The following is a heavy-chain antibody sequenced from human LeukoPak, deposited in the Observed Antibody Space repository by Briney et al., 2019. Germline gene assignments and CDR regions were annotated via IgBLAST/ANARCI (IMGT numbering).Heavy chain of an antibody. V-gene: IGHV4-61*01. CDR3: ARERSSGCLDL. CDR1: GASAGSATYY. Sequence: SGTRSFTGTVSGASAGSATYYWCWIRQPPGKGLDVIGYIYYSGTTNYNPSLKSRVIISVDTSKNQSSLQLSSVAAADTAVYYCARERSSGCLDLWGRGTLVTVSS. J-gene: IGHJ2*01. CDR2: IYYSGTT. D-gene: IGHD6-19*01.